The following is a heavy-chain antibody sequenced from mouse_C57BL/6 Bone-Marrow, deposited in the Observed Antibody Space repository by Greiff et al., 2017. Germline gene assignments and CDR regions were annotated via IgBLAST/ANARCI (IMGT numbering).Heavy chain of an antibody. V-gene: IGHV10-1*01. CDR3: VRSTGYFDY. J-gene: IGHJ2*01. CDR2: IRSKSNNYAT. CDR1: GFSFNTYA. Sequence: GGGLVQPKGSLKLSCAASGFSFNTYAMNWVRQAPGKGLEWVARIRSKSNNYATYYADSVKDRFTISRDDSESMLYLQMNNLKTEDTAMDYCVRSTGYFDYWGQGTTLTVSS.